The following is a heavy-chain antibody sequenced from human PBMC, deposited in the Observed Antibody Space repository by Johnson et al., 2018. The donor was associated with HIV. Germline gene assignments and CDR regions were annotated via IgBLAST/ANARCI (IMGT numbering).Heavy chain of an antibody. CDR2: LSWNSNTI. CDR1: GFTFDDYA. Sequence: VQLVESGGGLIQPGRSLRLSCAASGFTFDDYAMPWVRKTPGKGPEWISGLSWNSNTIGYADSVKGRFTISRDNAKGYLYMKMDSLRPEDTAFYYCARDQLGSKFELSFYAFDRVGKGTLVTVSS. D-gene: IGHD3-16*02. J-gene: IGHJ3*02. V-gene: IGHV3-9*01. CDR3: ARDQLGSKFELSFYAFDR.